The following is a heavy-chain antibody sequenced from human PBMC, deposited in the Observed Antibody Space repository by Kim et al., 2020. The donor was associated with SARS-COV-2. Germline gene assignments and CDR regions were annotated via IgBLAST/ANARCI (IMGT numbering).Heavy chain of an antibody. CDR1: GFTFDDYA. V-gene: IGHV3-9*01. Sequence: GGSLRLSCAASGFTFDDYAMHWVRQAPGKGLEWVSGISWNSGTICYADSVKGRFTISRDNAKNSLYLQMNRLRAEDTAFYYCAKDSTASMIPGCFDYWGQGTLVTVSS. J-gene: IGHJ4*02. CDR3: AKDSTASMIPGCFDY. CDR2: ISWNSGTI. D-gene: IGHD3-22*01.